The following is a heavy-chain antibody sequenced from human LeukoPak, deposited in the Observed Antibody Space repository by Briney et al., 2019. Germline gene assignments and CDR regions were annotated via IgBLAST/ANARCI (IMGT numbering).Heavy chain of an antibody. J-gene: IGHJ6*02. CDR2: IYTSGST. CDR3: ARDRSGSHRPYYYGLDV. V-gene: IGHV4-4*07. CDR1: GGSISSYY. Sequence: SETLSLTCTVSGGSISSYYRSWIRQPAGKGLEWIGRIYTSGSTNYNPSLKSRVTISLDTSKNQFSLKLSSVTAADTAVYYCARDRSGSHRPYYYGLDVWGQGTTVTISS. D-gene: IGHD1-26*01.